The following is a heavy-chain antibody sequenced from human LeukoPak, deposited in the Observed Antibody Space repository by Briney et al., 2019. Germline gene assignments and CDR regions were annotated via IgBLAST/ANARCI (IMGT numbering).Heavy chain of an antibody. CDR2: ISAYNGNT. CDR1: GYTFTSYG. CDR3: ARDLVPTGGRPGSSDY. J-gene: IGHJ4*02. D-gene: IGHD2-15*01. Sequence: GASVKVSCKASGYTFTSYGISWVRQAPGQGLEWMGWISAYNGNTNYAQKLQGRVTMTTDTSTSTAYMELRSLRSDDTAVYYCARDLVPTGGRPGSSDYWGQGTLVTISS. V-gene: IGHV1-18*01.